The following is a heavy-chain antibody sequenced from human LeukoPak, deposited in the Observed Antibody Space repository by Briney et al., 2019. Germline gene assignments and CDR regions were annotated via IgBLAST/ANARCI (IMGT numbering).Heavy chain of an antibody. CDR2: ITSDGSST. CDR3: ARDGGDDAFDI. D-gene: IGHD3-10*01. Sequence: GGSLRLSCAASGFTFSSYWMHWVRQAPGKGLVWVSRITSDGSSTSYADSVKGRFTISRDNAKDTLYLQMNSLRAEDTAVYYCARDGGDDAFDIWGQGTMVTVSS. J-gene: IGHJ3*02. CDR1: GFTFSSYW. V-gene: IGHV3-74*01.